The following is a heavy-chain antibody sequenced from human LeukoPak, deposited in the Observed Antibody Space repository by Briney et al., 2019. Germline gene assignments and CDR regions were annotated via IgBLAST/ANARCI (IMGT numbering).Heavy chain of an antibody. Sequence: GGSLRLSCAASGFTFSSFAMSWVRQTPGKGLEWVSAISGSGGSTFYADSVKGRFTISRDNSKNTLYLQTSSLRVEDTAVYYCARASTTVPNLLDHWGRGTLVTVSS. CDR2: ISGSGGST. CDR1: GFTFSSFA. V-gene: IGHV3-23*01. CDR3: ARASTTVPNLLDH. D-gene: IGHD4-17*01. J-gene: IGHJ4*02.